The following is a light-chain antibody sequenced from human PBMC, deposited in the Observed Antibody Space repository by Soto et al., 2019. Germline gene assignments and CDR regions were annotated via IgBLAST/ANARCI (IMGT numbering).Light chain of an antibody. V-gene: IGLV1-44*01. CDR2: DNN. J-gene: IGLJ3*02. CDR3: AAWDDSLNGWV. Sequence: QSVLTQPPSASGTPGQRVTISCSGSSSNIGINAVNWYQQLPGTAPKLVIYDNNQRPSGVPDRFSGSKSGISASLAISGLQSEDEADYSCAAWDDSLNGWVFGGGTKLTVL. CDR1: SSNIGINA.